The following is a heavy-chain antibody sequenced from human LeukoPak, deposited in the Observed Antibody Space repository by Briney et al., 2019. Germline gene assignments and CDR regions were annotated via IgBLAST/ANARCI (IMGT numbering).Heavy chain of an antibody. D-gene: IGHD6-13*01. CDR1: GGSISSYY. J-gene: IGHJ5*02. V-gene: IGHV4-4*07. CDR3: AGRVAAAGTNWFDP. CDR2: IYTSGST. Sequence: SETLSLTCTVSGGSISSYYWSWIRQPAGKGLEWIGRIYTSGSTNYNPSLKSRVTMSVDTSKNQFSLKLSSVTAADTAVYYCAGRVAAAGTNWFDPWGQGTLVTVSS.